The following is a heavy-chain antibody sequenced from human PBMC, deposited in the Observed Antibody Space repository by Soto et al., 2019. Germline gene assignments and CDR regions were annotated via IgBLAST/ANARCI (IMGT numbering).Heavy chain of an antibody. J-gene: IGHJ4*02. V-gene: IGHV3-7*03. Sequence: EVQLVESGGGLVQPGGSLRLSCAASEFTFSNFWMSWVRQAPGKGLGWVANIKEDGSEKYYVDSVKGRFTISRDSAKKSLYLQMDSLRAEDTAVYYCARLRKGGYCDYWGQGALVTVST. CDR3: ARLRKGGYCDY. CDR1: EFTFSNFW. CDR2: IKEDGSEK. D-gene: IGHD1-26*01.